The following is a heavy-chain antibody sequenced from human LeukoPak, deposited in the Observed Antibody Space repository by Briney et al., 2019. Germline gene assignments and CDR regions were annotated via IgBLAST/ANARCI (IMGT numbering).Heavy chain of an antibody. CDR2: IYYSGST. V-gene: IGHV4-30-4*01. CDR1: GGSISSGDYY. D-gene: IGHD2-21*02. J-gene: IGHJ4*02. CDR3: ARAGGGDLKFDY. Sequence: SQTLSLNCTVSGGSISSGDYYWSWIRQPPGKGLEWIGYIYYSGSTYYNPSLKSRVTISVDTSKNQFSLKLSSVTAADTAVYYCARAGGGDLKFDYWGQGTLVTASS.